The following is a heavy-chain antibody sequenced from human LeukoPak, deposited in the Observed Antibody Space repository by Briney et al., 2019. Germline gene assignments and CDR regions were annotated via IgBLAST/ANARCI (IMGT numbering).Heavy chain of an antibody. CDR3: ARDGLLYDAFDI. CDR1: GDSVSSNSAT. D-gene: IGHD2-21*02. CDR2: TYYRSKWFD. J-gene: IGHJ3*02. V-gene: IGHV6-1*01. Sequence: SQTLSLTCAISGDSVSSNSATWSWIRQSPSRGLEWLGRTYYRSKWFDDYAVSMKSRMTIKPDTSKNQFSLKLSSVTAADTAVYYCARDGLLYDAFDIWGQGTMVTVSS.